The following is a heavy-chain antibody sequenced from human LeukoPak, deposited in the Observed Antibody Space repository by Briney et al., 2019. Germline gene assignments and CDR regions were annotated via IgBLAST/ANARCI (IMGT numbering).Heavy chain of an antibody. CDR1: GYTFTSYD. D-gene: IGHD3-22*01. CDR2: MNPNSGNT. J-gene: IGHJ3*02. CDR3: ASPTSNYYDSSGYYGHDAFDI. V-gene: IGHV1-8*02. Sequence: ASVKVSCKASGYTFTSYDINWVRQATGQGLEWMGWMNPNSGNTGYAQKFQGRATMTRNTSISTAYMELSSLRSEDTAVYYCASPTSNYYDSSGYYGHDAFDIWGQGTMVTVSS.